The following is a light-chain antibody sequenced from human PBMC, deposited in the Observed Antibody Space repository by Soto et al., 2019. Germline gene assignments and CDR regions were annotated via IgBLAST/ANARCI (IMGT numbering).Light chain of an antibody. CDR3: QQRNSYPRT. CDR1: QGISSF. Sequence: DIQLTQSPSFLSASVEDRVTITCRASQGISSFLAWYQQKPGKAPKVLIYAASTLQSGVPSRFSGSGSGTEFTLTISRLQPEDFATYFCQQRNSYPRTFGQGTKVEIK. J-gene: IGKJ1*01. CDR2: AAS. V-gene: IGKV1-9*01.